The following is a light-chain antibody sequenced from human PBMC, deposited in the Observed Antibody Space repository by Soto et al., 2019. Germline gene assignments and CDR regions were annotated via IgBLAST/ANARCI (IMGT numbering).Light chain of an antibody. CDR3: MQCTRWPFT. CDR1: QSLVYSDGETY. CDR2: KVS. V-gene: IGKV2-30*01. J-gene: IGKJ3*01. Sequence: DVVMTQSPLSLPVTPGQAASISCRSSQSLVYSDGETYLNWIQQRPGQSPRRLIYKVSNRDSGVPDRFGGSGSGTDLTLKISRVEAEDVGVYYCMQCTRWPFTFGPGTKVDIK.